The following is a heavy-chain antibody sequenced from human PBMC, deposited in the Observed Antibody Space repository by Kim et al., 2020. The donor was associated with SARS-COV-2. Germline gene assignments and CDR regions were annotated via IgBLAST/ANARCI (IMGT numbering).Heavy chain of an antibody. CDR3: ARDSFYGDYQGFDY. Sequence: GGSLRLSCAASGFTFSSYAMHWVRQAPGKGLEWVAVISYDGSNKYYADSVKGRFTISRDNSKNTLYLQMNSLRAEDTAVYYCARDSFYGDYQGFDYWGQG. CDR1: GFTFSSYA. CDR2: ISYDGSNK. D-gene: IGHD4-17*01. J-gene: IGHJ4*02. V-gene: IGHV3-30-3*01.